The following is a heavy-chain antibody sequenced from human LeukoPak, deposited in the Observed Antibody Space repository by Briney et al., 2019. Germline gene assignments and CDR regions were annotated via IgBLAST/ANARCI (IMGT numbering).Heavy chain of an antibody. CDR2: VYTSGST. J-gene: IGHJ3*02. Sequence: PSETLSLTCTVSGGSISSYHWSWIRQPAGKGLEWIGRVYTSGSTNYNPSLKSRVTMSVDTSKNQFSLKLSSVTAADTAVYYCARVPIGYRSGGSCSHAFDIWGQGTMVTVSS. CDR1: GGSISSYH. D-gene: IGHD2-15*01. CDR3: ARVPIGYRSGGSCSHAFDI. V-gene: IGHV4-4*07.